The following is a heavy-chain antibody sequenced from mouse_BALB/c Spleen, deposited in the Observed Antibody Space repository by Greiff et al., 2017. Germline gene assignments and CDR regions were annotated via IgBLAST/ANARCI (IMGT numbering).Heavy chain of an antibody. D-gene: IGHD1-1*01. CDR1: GYTFTSYT. Sequence: QVQLKQSGAELARPGASVKMSCKASGYTFTSYTMHWVKQRPGQGLEWIGYINPSSGYTNYNQKFKDKATLTADKSSSTAYMQLSSLTSEDSAVYYCARSHYGSSDWYFDVWGAGTTVTVSS. J-gene: IGHJ1*01. CDR2: INPSSGYT. CDR3: ARSHYGSSDWYFDV. V-gene: IGHV1-4*01.